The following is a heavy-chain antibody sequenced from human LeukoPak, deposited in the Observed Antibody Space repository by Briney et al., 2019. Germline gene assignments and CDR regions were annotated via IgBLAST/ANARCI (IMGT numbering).Heavy chain of an antibody. J-gene: IGHJ4*02. Sequence: SVKVPCKASGGTFSRYAISWVRQAPGQGLEWMGRIIPILGLANYAQKFQGRVTITAGKSTSTAYMELSSLRSEDTAVYYCARLDYGDYNWGQGTLVTVSS. CDR3: ARLDYGDYN. CDR2: IIPILGLA. CDR1: GGTFSRYA. D-gene: IGHD4-17*01. V-gene: IGHV1-69*04.